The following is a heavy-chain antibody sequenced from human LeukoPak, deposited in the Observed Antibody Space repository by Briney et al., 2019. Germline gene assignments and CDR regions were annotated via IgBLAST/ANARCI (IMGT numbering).Heavy chain of an antibody. J-gene: IGHJ6*02. V-gene: IGHV3-9*01. CDR3: AKHLTATNTYIFFGLDV. Sequence: GGSLRLSCAATGFSFKDYGMHWVRQPPGKGLEWVSAINWNGGGTDYADSVKGRFTISRDNAKNSLYLQLSSLRPENTALYYCAKHLTATNTYIFFGLDVWGQGTSVTVSS. CDR2: INWNGGGT. D-gene: IGHD1-26*01. CDR1: GFSFKDYG.